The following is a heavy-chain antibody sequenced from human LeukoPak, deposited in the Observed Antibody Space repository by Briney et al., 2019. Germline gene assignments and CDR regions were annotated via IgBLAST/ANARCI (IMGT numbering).Heavy chain of an antibody. D-gene: IGHD2-21*02. J-gene: IGHJ4*02. Sequence: SETLSLTCNVSGVSIRGSNYYWSWIRQPPGKGLEWIGYIYYSGSTNYNPSLKSRVTISVDTSKNQFSLKLSSVTAADTAVYYCARGRTANDYWGQGTPVTVSS. CDR1: GVSIRGSNYY. CDR2: IYYSGST. V-gene: IGHV4-61*01. CDR3: ARGRTANDY.